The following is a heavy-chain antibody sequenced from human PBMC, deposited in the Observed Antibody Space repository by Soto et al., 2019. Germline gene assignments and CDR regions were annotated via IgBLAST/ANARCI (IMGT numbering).Heavy chain of an antibody. Sequence: AASVKVSCKASGGTFSSYAISWVRQAPGQGLEWMGGIIPIFGTANYAQKFQGRVTITADKSTSTAYMELSSLRSEDTAVYYCARDPSDSAKLYYYYGMDVWGQGTTVTVSS. V-gene: IGHV1-69*06. J-gene: IGHJ6*02. CDR2: IIPIFGTA. CDR3: ARDPSDSAKLYYYYGMDV. CDR1: GGTFSSYA.